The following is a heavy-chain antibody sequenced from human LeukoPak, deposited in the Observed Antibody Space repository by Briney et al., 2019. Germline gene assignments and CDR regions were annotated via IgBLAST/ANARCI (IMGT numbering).Heavy chain of an antibody. D-gene: IGHD4-17*01. CDR3: ARVDYGDYYFDY. CDR2: IYYSGST. V-gene: IGHV4-59*01. J-gene: IGHJ4*02. CDR1: GGSISSYY. Sequence: SEALSLTCTVSGGSISSYYWSWIRQPPGKGLEWIGYIYYSGSTNYNPSLKSRVTISVDTSKNQFSLKLSSVTAADTAVYYCARVDYGDYYFDYWGQGTLVTVSS.